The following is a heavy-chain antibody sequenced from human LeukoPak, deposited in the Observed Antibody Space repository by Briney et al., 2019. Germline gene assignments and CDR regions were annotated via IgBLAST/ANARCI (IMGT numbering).Heavy chain of an antibody. V-gene: IGHV4-59*01. Sequence: SETLSLTCTVSGGSISSYYWSWIRQPPGKGLEWIGYIYYSGSTNYNPSLKSRVTISVDTSKNQFSLKLSSVTAADTAVYYCARADNWGSSWYFDYWGQGTLVTVSS. CDR3: ARADNWGSSWYFDY. CDR1: GGSISSYY. D-gene: IGHD7-27*01. J-gene: IGHJ4*02. CDR2: IYYSGST.